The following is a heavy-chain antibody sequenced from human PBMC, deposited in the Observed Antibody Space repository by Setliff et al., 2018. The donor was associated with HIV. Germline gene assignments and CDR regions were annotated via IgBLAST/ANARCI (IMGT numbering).Heavy chain of an antibody. J-gene: IGHJ5*02. D-gene: IGHD3-22*01. V-gene: IGHV4-59*08. CDR1: GGSMGSHY. Sequence: PSETLSLTCVISGGSMGSHYWSWIRQSPGKGLEWIGNIHYTGISDINPSLKGRATISLDRPKIQFSLKLSSVTDDTAVYYCASPAGYYYDSTFAAWGQGTLVTVSS. CDR3: ASPAGYYYDSTFAA. CDR2: IHYTGIS.